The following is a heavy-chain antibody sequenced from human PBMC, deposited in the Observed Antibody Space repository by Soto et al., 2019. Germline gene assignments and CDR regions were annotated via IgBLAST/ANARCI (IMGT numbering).Heavy chain of an antibody. Sequence: ASVKVSCKASGGTFSSYAISWGRQAPGQGLEWMGGIIPILGIANYAQKFQGRVTITADKSTSTAYMELSSLRSEDTAVYYCASGNDSSGYLFDYWGQGTLVTVSS. J-gene: IGHJ4*02. CDR3: ASGNDSSGYLFDY. CDR2: IIPILGIA. D-gene: IGHD3-22*01. CDR1: GGTFSSYA. V-gene: IGHV1-69*10.